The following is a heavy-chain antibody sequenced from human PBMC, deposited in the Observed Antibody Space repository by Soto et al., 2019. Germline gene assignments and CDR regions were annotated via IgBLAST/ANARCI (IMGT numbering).Heavy chain of an antibody. CDR2: IIPVFGAA. CDR1: GGTFSTYT. CDR3: ATVLEGADY. Sequence: QVQLVQSGAEVKKPGSSVKVSCKASGGTFSTYTINWVRQAPGQGLEWMGGIIPVFGAANYAQKFPGRVTITADESTSTAYMELSSLRSDDTAVYYWATVLEGADYWGQGTLVTVSS. D-gene: IGHD3-16*01. V-gene: IGHV1-69*01. J-gene: IGHJ4*02.